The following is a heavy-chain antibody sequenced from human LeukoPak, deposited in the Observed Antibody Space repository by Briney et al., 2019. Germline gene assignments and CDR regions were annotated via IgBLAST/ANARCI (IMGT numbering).Heavy chain of an antibody. CDR2: ISGSGGST. CDR3: AKDSYSKGDY. V-gene: IGHV3-23*01. J-gene: IGHJ4*02. D-gene: IGHD5-18*01. Sequence: PGGSLRLSCAASGFTFSSYAMSWVRQAPGNGLEWVSAISGSGGSTYYADSVKGRFTISRDNSKNSLYLQMNSLRAEDTGVYYCAKDSYSKGDYWGQGVLVTVSS. CDR1: GFTFSSYA.